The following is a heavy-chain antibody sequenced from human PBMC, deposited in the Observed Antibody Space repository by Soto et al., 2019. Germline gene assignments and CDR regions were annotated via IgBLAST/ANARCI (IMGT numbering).Heavy chain of an antibody. V-gene: IGHV3-30*03. J-gene: IGHJ4*02. CDR2: ISYDGSNK. Sequence: GGSLRLSCAASGFTFSSYGMHWVRQAPGKGLEWVAVISYDGSNKYYADSVKGRFTISRDNSKNTLYLQMNSLRAEDTAVYYCARDFSSSPRFKYWGQGTLVTVSS. CDR1: GFTFSSYG. CDR3: ARDFSSSPRFKY. D-gene: IGHD6-6*01.